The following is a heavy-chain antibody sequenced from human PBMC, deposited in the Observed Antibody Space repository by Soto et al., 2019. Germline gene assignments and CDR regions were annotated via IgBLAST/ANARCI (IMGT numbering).Heavy chain of an antibody. Sequence: SSETLSLTCAVYGGSFSGYYWSWIRQPPGKGLEWIGEINHSGSTNYNPSLKSRVTISVDTSKNQFSLKLSSVTAADTAVYYCARPRRRGNYYYYGMDVWGQGTTVTVSS. CDR1: GGSFSGYY. D-gene: IGHD3-16*01. CDR2: INHSGST. V-gene: IGHV4-34*01. CDR3: ARPRRRGNYYYYGMDV. J-gene: IGHJ6*02.